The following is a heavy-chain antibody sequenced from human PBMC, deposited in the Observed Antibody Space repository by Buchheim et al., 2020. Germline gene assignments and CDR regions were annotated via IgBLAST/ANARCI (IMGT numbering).Heavy chain of an antibody. D-gene: IGHD3-3*01. CDR1: GFTFSSYA. J-gene: IGHJ5*02. CDR3: AKVLLAGVVEEPQRKYNWFDP. Sequence: EVQLLESGGGLVQPGGSLRLSCAASGFTFSSYAMSWVRQAPGKGLEWVSAISGSGGSTYYADSVKGRFTISRDNSTNTLYLQMNSLRAEDTAVYYCAKVLLAGVVEEPQRKYNWFDPWGQGTL. V-gene: IGHV3-23*01. CDR2: ISGSGGST.